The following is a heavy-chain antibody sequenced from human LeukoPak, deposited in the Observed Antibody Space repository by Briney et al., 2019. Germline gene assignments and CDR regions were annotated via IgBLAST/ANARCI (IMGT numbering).Heavy chain of an antibody. CDR3: ASERRVVPADPIEYYYYYMDV. D-gene: IGHD2-2*01. J-gene: IGHJ6*03. Sequence: VASVKVSCKASGYTFTGYYIHWVRQAPGQGLEWMGWINPNSGGTNYAQKFQGRVTMTRDTSISTAYMELSRLRSDDTAVYYCASERRVVPADPIEYYYYYMDVWGKGTTVTVSS. V-gene: IGHV1-2*02. CDR2: INPNSGGT. CDR1: GYTFTGYY.